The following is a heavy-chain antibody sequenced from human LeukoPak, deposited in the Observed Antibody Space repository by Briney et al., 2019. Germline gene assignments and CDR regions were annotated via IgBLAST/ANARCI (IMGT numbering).Heavy chain of an antibody. V-gene: IGHV3-74*01. D-gene: IGHD5-18*01. CDR3: VRVGYSFGLDY. Sequence: GGSLRLSCAASGXTFSSNWMHWVRQAPGKGLVWVSRINSDGSSTTYADSVKGRFTISRDNAKNTLYLQMNSLRAEDTAVYHCVRVGYSFGLDYWGQGTLVTVSS. J-gene: IGHJ4*02. CDR2: INSDGSST. CDR1: GXTFSSNW.